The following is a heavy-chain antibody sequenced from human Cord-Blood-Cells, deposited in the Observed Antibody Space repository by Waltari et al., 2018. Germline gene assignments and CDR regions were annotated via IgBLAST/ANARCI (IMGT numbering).Heavy chain of an antibody. CDR3: ASHYGGNAFDI. CDR1: GYTFTSYY. CDR2: INPSGGST. D-gene: IGHD4-17*01. J-gene: IGHJ3*02. Sequence: QVQLVQSGAEVKKPGASVKVSCKASGYTFTSYYMHWVRQAPGQGLEWIGIINPSGGSTSYAQKFQGRVTMTRDTSTSTVYMELSSLRSEDTAVYYCASHYGGNAFDIWGQGTMVTVSS. V-gene: IGHV1-46*01.